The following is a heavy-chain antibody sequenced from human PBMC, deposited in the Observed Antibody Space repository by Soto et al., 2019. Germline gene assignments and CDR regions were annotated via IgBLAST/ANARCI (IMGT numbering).Heavy chain of an antibody. CDR3: ARASGAHSRWGNLSVR. Sequence: SETLSLTCTVSGYSISRGYYWCWIRQTPGKGLEWIGSISHSGTSFYNPSLRRRVTISMDTLNNHFSLKLDSLTATDTAVYYCARASGAHSRWGNLSVRWHQGTVLAVS. CDR1: GYSISRGYY. CDR2: ISHSGTS. J-gene: IGHJ5*02. D-gene: IGHD7-27*01. V-gene: IGHV4-38-2*02.